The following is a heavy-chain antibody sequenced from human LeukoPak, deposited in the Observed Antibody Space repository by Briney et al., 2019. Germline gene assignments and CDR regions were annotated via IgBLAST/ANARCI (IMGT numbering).Heavy chain of an antibody. CDR1: GYSFTNYW. J-gene: IGHJ4*02. V-gene: IGHV5-51*01. Sequence: GESLKISCKGSGYSFTNYWIGWVRQMPGRGLEWMGIIYPGDSDTRYSPSFQGQVTISADKSISTAYLQWSSLKASDTAMYYCARSHNWNDVSFDYWGQGTLVTVSS. D-gene: IGHD1-20*01. CDR2: IYPGDSDT. CDR3: ARSHNWNDVSFDY.